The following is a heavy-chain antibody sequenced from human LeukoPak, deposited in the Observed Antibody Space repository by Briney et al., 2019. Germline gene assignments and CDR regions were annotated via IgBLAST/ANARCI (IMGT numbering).Heavy chain of an antibody. V-gene: IGHV1-18*01. CDR3: ARDPPSNLGXAIGAXDI. J-gene: IGHJ3*02. D-gene: IGHD3-22*01. Sequence: GASVKVSCKASGYTFTSYGISWVRQAPGQGLEWMGWISAYNGNTNYAQKLQGRVTMTTDTSTSTAYMELRSLRSDDTAVYYCARDPPSNLGXAIGAXDIWGQGTMVTV. CDR2: ISAYNGNT. CDR1: GYTFTSYG.